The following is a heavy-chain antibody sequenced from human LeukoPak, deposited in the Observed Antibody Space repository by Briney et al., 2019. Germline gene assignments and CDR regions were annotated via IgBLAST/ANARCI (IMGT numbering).Heavy chain of an antibody. J-gene: IGHJ4*02. CDR1: GYRFTSYW. Sequence: GGSLKISRKGSGYRFTSYWIGWVRQLHGKGLEWMGIIYPGDSATRYSPTFQGQVTISADNSISTAYLQWSSLKASDTAMHYCARHRAGKTYCSSTSCYSRGDYWGQGTLVTVSS. V-gene: IGHV5-51*01. CDR2: IYPGDSAT. CDR3: ARHRAGKTYCSSTSCYSRGDY. D-gene: IGHD2-2*02.